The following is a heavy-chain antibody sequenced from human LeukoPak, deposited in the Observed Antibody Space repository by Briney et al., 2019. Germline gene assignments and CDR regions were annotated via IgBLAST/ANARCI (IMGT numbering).Heavy chain of an antibody. J-gene: IGHJ4*02. D-gene: IGHD2-15*01. Sequence: GGSLRPSWAASGLTFSSCSLHCVRQAPGKGLEWVATIKQDGSEKYYVDSVKGRFTISRDNAKNSLYLQMNSLRAEDTAVYYCARDLKCSGGSCYWGQGTLVTVSS. CDR1: GLTFSSCS. CDR2: IKQDGSEK. V-gene: IGHV3-7*01. CDR3: ARDLKCSGGSCY.